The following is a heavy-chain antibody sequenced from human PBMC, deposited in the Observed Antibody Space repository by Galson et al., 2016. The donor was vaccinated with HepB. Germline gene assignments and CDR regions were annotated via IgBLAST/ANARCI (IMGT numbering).Heavy chain of an antibody. D-gene: IGHD6-19*01. CDR2: ISVYGIT. Sequence: FLRLSCAASGYTFRSYAMTWVRQAPGKGLEWVSGISVYGITYYADSVQGRFTVSRDNSKNTLYLQMNSLRAEDTAIYYCAKDFRYGSAWGPGTLVTVSS. CDR1: GYTFRSYA. V-gene: IGHV3-23*01. J-gene: IGHJ5*02. CDR3: AKDFRYGSA.